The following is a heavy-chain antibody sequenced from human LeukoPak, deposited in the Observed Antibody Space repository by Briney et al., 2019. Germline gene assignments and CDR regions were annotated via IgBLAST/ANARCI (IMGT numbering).Heavy chain of an antibody. D-gene: IGHD3-22*01. Sequence: GGSLRLSCAASGFTFISYWMHWVRQAPGKGLVWVSRLNSDGSTTSYAASVKGRFTISRDTAKNTLYLQMNSLRAEDTAVYYCARGHHYYDSSAYYYWGQGTLVTVS. CDR2: LNSDGSTT. J-gene: IGHJ4*02. V-gene: IGHV3-74*01. CDR3: ARGHHYYDSSAYYY. CDR1: GFTFISYW.